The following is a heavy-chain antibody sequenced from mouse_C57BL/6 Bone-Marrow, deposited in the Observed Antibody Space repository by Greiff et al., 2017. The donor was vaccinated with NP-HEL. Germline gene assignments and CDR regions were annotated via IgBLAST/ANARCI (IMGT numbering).Heavy chain of an antibody. J-gene: IGHJ3*01. Sequence: VQLQQSGPGLVQPSQSLSITCTVSGFSLTSYGVHWVRQSPGKGLAWLGVIWSGGSTDYNAAFISRLSISKDNSKSQVFFKMNSLQADDTAIYYCARGRGFAYWGQGTLVTVSA. CDR1: GFSLTSYG. V-gene: IGHV2-2*01. CDR2: IWSGGST. CDR3: ARGRGFAY.